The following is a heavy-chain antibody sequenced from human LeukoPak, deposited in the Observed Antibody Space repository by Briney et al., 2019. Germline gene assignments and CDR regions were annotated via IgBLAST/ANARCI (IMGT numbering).Heavy chain of an antibody. CDR2: ITGSGGST. D-gene: IGHD2-15*01. CDR3: ASRYCSGGSCYNRYYFDY. CDR1: GFTFTNYA. J-gene: IGHJ4*02. V-gene: IGHV3-23*01. Sequence: GGSLRLSCAASGFTFTNYAMRWVRQAPGKGLKWVSAITGSGGSTYYADSVKGRFTISRDNSKNTLYLQMNSLRAEDTAIYYCASRYCSGGSCYNRYYFDYWGEGTLVTVSS.